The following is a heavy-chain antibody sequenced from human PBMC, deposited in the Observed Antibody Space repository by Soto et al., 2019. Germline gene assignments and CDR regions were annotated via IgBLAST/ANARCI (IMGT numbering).Heavy chain of an antibody. CDR3: TTGFWSGYYTH. CDR1: GFTFSNAW. J-gene: IGHJ4*02. CDR2: IKSKTDGGTT. V-gene: IGHV3-15*01. D-gene: IGHD3-3*01. Sequence: GESLKISCAASGFTFSNAWMSWVRQAPGKGLEWVGRIKSKTDGGTTDYAAPVKGRFTISRDDSKNTLYLQMNSLKTEDTAVYYCTTGFWSGYYTHWGQGTLVTVSS.